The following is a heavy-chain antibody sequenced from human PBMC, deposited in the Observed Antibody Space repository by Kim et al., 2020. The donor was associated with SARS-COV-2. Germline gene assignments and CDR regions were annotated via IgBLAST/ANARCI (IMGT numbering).Heavy chain of an antibody. Sequence: SETLSLTCTVSGGSVSSGSYYWSWIRQPPGKGLEWIGYIYYSGSTNYNPSLKSRVTISVDTSKNQFSLKLSSVTAADTAVYYCARDSPNGVTTFSWGQGTLVTVSS. D-gene: IGHD4-17*01. CDR1: GGSVSSGSYY. CDR2: IYYSGST. J-gene: IGHJ5*02. V-gene: IGHV4-61*01. CDR3: ARDSPNGVTTFS.